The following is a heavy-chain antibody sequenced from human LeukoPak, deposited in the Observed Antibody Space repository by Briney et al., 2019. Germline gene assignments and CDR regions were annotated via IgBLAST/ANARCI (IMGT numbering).Heavy chain of an antibody. J-gene: IGHJ5*02. D-gene: IGHD2-2*02. V-gene: IGHV1-18*01. CDR2: ISAYNGNT. CDR1: GYTFTSYG. CDR3: ARGGGYCSSTSCYNNWFDP. Sequence: ASVKVSCKASGYTFTSYGISWVRQAPGQGLEWMGWISAYNGNTNYAQKLQGRVTMTTGTSTSTAYMELRSLRSDDTAVYYCARGGGYCSSTSCYNNWFDPWGQGTLVTVSS.